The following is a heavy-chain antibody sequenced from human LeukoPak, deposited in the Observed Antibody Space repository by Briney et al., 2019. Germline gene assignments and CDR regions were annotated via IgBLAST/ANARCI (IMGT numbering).Heavy chain of an antibody. D-gene: IGHD3-22*01. V-gene: IGHV1-2*02. CDR3: ATTRRYYYDSSGPDAFDL. J-gene: IGHJ3*01. Sequence: ASVKLSCKASGYTFTGYCIHWVRQAPGQGLEWMGWINHNSGGTNYAQNFQGSITMTRDTSISTAYMELSRLRFDDTAVYYCATTRRYYYDSSGPDAFDLWGQGTMVTVSS. CDR2: INHNSGGT. CDR1: GYTFTGYC.